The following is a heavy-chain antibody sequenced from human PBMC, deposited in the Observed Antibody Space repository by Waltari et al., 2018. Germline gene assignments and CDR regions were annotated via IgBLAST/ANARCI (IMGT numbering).Heavy chain of an antibody. CDR1: GFTFSTYT. CDR3: ATDSGILDLDH. J-gene: IGHJ4*02. CDR2: ISSSGVYI. D-gene: IGHD3-10*01. V-gene: IGHV3-21*01. Sequence: EVQLVESGGGLVKPGGSLRLSCAGSGFTFSTYTMNWVRQAPGGGLEWVSAISSSGVYIYYADSVKGRFTISRDNAKNSLYLQMNSLRAEDTAVYYCATDSGILDLDHWGQGTQVTVSS.